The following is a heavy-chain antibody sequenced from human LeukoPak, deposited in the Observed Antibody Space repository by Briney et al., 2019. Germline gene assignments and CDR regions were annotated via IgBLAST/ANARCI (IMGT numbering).Heavy chain of an antibody. D-gene: IGHD4-17*01. CDR1: GGSIRSGGYS. CDR2: IYYSGST. J-gene: IGHJ4*02. V-gene: IGHV4-30-4*07. Sequence: SETLSHTCAVSGGSIRSGGYSWSWLRQPPGKGLEWIGYIYYSGSTYYNPPLKIRVTISVATSKTQFSLRLRSVTAADTAVYYCASTKKVDNGDYDNYFDYWGQGTLVTVSS. CDR3: ASTKKVDNGDYDNYFDY.